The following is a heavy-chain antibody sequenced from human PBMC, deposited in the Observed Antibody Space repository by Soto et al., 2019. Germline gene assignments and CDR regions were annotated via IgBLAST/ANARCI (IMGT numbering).Heavy chain of an antibody. Sequence: HPGGSLRLSCVASGFTFSRLSLHWVRQAPGKGLEWVADISYDGNNKYYADFVKGRFTISRDNSKNTLYLQMNSLRVEDTAVYYCARFQGEQQLVDAFDIWGPGTMVTVSS. D-gene: IGHD2-15*01. CDR1: GFTFSRLS. V-gene: IGHV3-30-3*01. CDR2: ISYDGNNK. J-gene: IGHJ3*02. CDR3: ARFQGEQQLVDAFDI.